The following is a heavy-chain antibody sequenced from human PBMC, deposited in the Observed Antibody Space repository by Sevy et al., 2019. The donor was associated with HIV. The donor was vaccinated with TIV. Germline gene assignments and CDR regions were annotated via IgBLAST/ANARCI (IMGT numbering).Heavy chain of an antibody. Sequence: GGSLRLSCAASGFTPSTYGMHWVRQAPGKGLEWVAVIGCEGSNKYYADSVKGRLTISRDNSKNTLFLQMDSLRAEDTAVYYCARDPRMYGDYLLAYFDSWGQGTLVTVSS. V-gene: IGHV3-33*01. D-gene: IGHD2-8*01. CDR1: GFTPSTYG. CDR3: ARDPRMYGDYLLAYFDS. J-gene: IGHJ4*02. CDR2: IGCEGSNK.